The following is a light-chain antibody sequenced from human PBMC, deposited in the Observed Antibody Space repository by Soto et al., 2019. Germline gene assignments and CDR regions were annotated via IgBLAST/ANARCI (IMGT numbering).Light chain of an antibody. CDR2: GAS. CDR1: QNVRTF. CDR3: QQQGHWPPWT. Sequence: EVVLTQSPATLSLSPGERATLSCRASQNVRTFLDWYQQKPGQAPRLLIYGASNRATGIPARFSGSGSGTDFALTISSLEPEDFAVYYCQQQGHWPPWTFGQGNRVEIQ. V-gene: IGKV3-11*01. J-gene: IGKJ1*01.